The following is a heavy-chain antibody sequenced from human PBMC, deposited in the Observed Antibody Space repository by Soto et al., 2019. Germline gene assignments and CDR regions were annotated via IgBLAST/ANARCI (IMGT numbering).Heavy chain of an antibody. CDR1: GGAISSGGYS. Sequence: QLQLQESGSGLVKPSQTLSLTCAVSGGAISSGGYSWSWIRQPPGKGLEWIGYIYHSGSTYYNPSLKSRVTISVARSTTQFSLKLSSVTAADTAVYYCASGSSRSCSGGMCYRPSDYWGQGTLITVSS. V-gene: IGHV4-30-2*01. CDR2: IYHSGST. D-gene: IGHD2-15*01. CDR3: ASGSSRSCSGGMCYRPSDY. J-gene: IGHJ4*02.